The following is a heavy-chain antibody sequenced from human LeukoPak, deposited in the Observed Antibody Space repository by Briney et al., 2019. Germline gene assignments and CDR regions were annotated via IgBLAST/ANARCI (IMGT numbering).Heavy chain of an antibody. CDR3: AGGELKLDRGAFDI. J-gene: IGHJ3*02. D-gene: IGHD1-1*01. Sequence: PGGSLRLSCAASGFTFSDYYMSWIRQAPGKGLEWVSYISSSGSTIYYADSVKGRFTISRDNAKNSLYLQMNSLRAEDTAVYYCAGGELKLDRGAFDIWGQGTMVTVSS. CDR2: ISSSGSTI. CDR1: GFTFSDYY. V-gene: IGHV3-11*01.